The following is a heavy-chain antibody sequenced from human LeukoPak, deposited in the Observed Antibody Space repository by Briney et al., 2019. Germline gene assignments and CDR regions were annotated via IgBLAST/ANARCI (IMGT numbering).Heavy chain of an antibody. CDR2: ISGSGGST. CDR1: GFTFSSYA. CDR3: AKDQGSGSVFDY. Sequence: GASLRLSCAASGFTFSSYAMSWVRQAPGKGLEWVSAISGSGGSTYYADSVKGRFTISRDNSKNTPYLQMNSLRAEDTAVYYCAKDQGSGSVFDYWGQGTLVTVSS. V-gene: IGHV3-23*01. D-gene: IGHD1-26*01. J-gene: IGHJ4*02.